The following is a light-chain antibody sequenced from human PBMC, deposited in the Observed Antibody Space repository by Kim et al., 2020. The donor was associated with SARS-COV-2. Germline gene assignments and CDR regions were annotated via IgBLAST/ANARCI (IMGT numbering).Light chain of an antibody. V-gene: IGLV10-54*01. Sequence: QTATRTCTGNNDKVCRQGAAWLQQHQGHPPKVLSDRNNNRRSGISERFSASRSGNTASLIITGIQSEDEAGYYCSAWDISLNAVVFGGGTQLTVL. CDR3: SAWDISLNAVV. J-gene: IGLJ3*02. CDR1: NDKVCRQG. CDR2: RNN.